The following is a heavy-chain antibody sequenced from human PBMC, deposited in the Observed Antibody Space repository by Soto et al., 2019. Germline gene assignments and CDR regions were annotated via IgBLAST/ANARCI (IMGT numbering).Heavy chain of an antibody. J-gene: IGHJ5*02. CDR1: AGSSSSDY. V-gene: IGHV4-4*07. D-gene: IGHD3-10*01. Sequence: SETQSLTSTVSAGSSSSDYWSWIRHPAGKVLDWSGRIYNSGSTNYNHSLKIRVTMSVETSKHKFPLNMRSVTPADTAVYYCAREESRESELLNFTWFAPCAQVPTATAAS. CDR3: AREESRESELLNFTWFAP. CDR2: IYNSGST.